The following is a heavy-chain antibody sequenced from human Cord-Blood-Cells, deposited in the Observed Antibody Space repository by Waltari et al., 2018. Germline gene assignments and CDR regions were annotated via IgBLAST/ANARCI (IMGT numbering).Heavy chain of an antibody. Sequence: QLQLQESGPGLVKPPETLSLTCTVSGGSISSSSYYWAWIPQPPGKGLEWIGSTYYSGVTYYIASLKSRVTISVDTAKNQFSLKLSSVTAAGTAVYYCARHTYGARSNLRAFDIWGQGTMVTVSS. J-gene: IGHJ3*02. D-gene: IGHD3-16*01. CDR3: ARHTYGARSNLRAFDI. V-gene: IGHV4-39*01. CDR1: GGSISSSSYY. CDR2: TYYSGVT.